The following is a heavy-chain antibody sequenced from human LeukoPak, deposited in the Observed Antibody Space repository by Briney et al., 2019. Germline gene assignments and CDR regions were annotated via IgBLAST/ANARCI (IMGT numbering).Heavy chain of an antibody. Sequence: PSQTLSLTCTVSGGSISSGGYYWSWIRQHPGKGLEWIGYIYYSGSTYYNPSLKSRVTISVDTSKNQFSLKLSSVTAADTAVYYCAREITGGYSYGPRGLDYWGQGTLVTVSS. CDR2: IYYSGST. D-gene: IGHD5-18*01. CDR3: AREITGGYSYGPRGLDY. V-gene: IGHV4-31*03. J-gene: IGHJ4*02. CDR1: GGSISSGGYY.